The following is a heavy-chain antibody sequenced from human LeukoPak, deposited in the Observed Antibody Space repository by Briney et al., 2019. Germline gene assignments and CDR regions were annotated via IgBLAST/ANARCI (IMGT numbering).Heavy chain of an antibody. CDR3: ARHGTYYDILTGYGYYFDY. Sequence: GESLQISCKGSGYSFTSYWIGWVRQLPGKGLEWMGIIYPGDSDTRYSPSFQGQVTISADKSISTAYLQWSSLKASDTAMYYCARHGTYYDILTGYGYYFDYWGQGTLVTVSS. CDR1: GYSFTSYW. V-gene: IGHV5-51*01. J-gene: IGHJ4*02. D-gene: IGHD3-9*01. CDR2: IYPGDSDT.